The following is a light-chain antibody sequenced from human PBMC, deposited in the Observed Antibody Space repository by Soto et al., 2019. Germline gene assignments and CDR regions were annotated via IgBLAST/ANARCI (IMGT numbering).Light chain of an antibody. CDR1: QSISSW. V-gene: IGKV1-5*01. CDR2: DAS. CDR3: QQYNSYLFT. Sequence: DIQMTQSPSTLSASVGDRVTITCRASQSISSWLAWYQQKPGKAPKLLIYDASSLDSGVPSRFSGSGSGTEFTLTVSSLQPDEFATYYCQQYNSYLFTFGPVTKVDIK. J-gene: IGKJ3*01.